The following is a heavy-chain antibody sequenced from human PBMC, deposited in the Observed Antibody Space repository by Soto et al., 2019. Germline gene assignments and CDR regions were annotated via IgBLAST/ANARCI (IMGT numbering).Heavy chain of an antibody. V-gene: IGHV1-69*08. D-gene: IGHD3-10*01. Sequence: QVQLVQSGAEVKKPGSSVKVSCKASGGTFSSYTISWVRQAPEQGLEWMGRIIPIHGIANYAEKFQSRVTITADNSTSTAYMELSSLRSEGTAVYYCGRDDETYYYGSGSYFWGQGTLVTVSS. CDR2: IIPIHGIA. J-gene: IGHJ4*02. CDR3: GRDDETYYYGSGSYF. CDR1: GGTFSSYT.